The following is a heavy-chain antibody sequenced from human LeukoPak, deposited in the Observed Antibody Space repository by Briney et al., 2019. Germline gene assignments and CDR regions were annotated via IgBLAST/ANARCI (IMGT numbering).Heavy chain of an antibody. J-gene: IGHJ3*02. V-gene: IGHV3-30*04. CDR3: ARLDEGYGAFDI. Sequence: GGSLRLSCTASGFTFDNFAMHWVRQAPGKGLEWVAVIFYDGTIYYYADSVKGRFTISRDNSKNTLYLQMNSLRAEDTAVYYCARLDEGYGAFDIWGQGTMVTVSS. CDR1: GFTFDNFA. CDR2: IFYDGTIY. D-gene: IGHD6-13*01.